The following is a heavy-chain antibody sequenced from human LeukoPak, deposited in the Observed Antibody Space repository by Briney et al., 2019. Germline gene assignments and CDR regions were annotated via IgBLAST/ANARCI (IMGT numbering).Heavy chain of an antibody. Sequence: SETLSLTCTVSGGSVSSYYWTWIRQPPGKGLEWIGYIYTSGGTNYNPSLSSRVTISVDTSKNQFSLNLSSVTAAGTAVYYCARRHHYYYYMDVWGKGTTVTVSS. CDR2: IYTSGGT. CDR3: ARRHHYYYYMDV. V-gene: IGHV4-4*09. CDR1: GGSVSSYY. J-gene: IGHJ6*03.